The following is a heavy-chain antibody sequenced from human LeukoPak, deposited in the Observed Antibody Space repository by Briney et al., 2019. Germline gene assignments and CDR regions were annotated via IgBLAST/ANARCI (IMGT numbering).Heavy chain of an antibody. Sequence: PSETLSLTCTVSGGSMSPYYWSWIRQPAGKGLEWIGRIYTSGSTNYNPSLKSRVTMSVDTSKNQFSLKLSSVTAADTAVYYCARERSSSWSRFDPWGQGTLVTVSS. J-gene: IGHJ5*02. D-gene: IGHD6-13*01. CDR3: ARERSSSWSRFDP. CDR2: IYTSGST. CDR1: GGSMSPYY. V-gene: IGHV4-4*07.